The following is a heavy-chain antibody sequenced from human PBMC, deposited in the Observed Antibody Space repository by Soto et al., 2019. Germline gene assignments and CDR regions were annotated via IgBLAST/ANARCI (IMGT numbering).Heavy chain of an antibody. J-gene: IGHJ4*02. D-gene: IGHD4-17*01. CDR2: INGDGGVT. Sequence: GWSLRLSCAASGFTFSRSAMSWVRQAPGEGLEWVSAINGDGGVTYYADSVTGRFTISRDNSKNTLYLQMSNLGAEDTALYYCAKARTTVSSYYFDYWGQGTPVTVSS. CDR1: GFTFSRSA. CDR3: AKARTTVSSYYFDY. V-gene: IGHV3-23*01.